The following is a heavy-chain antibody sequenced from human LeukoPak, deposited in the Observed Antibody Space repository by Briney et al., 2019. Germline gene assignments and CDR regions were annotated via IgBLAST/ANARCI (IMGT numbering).Heavy chain of an antibody. J-gene: IGHJ4*02. V-gene: IGHV4-31*03. CDR2: IYYSGST. CDR3: AGSDSHYFDY. D-gene: IGHD3-3*01. CDR1: GGSISSSSHY. Sequence: ASETLSLTCTVSGGSISSSSHYWSWIRQHPGKGLEWIGYIYYSGSTYYNPSLKSRVTISVDTSKNQFSLKLSSVTAADTAVYYCAGSDSHYFDYWGQGTLVTVSS.